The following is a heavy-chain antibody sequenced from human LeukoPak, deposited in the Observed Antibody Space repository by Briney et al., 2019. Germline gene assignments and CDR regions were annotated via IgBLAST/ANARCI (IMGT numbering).Heavy chain of an antibody. CDR3: ARIDPHYYDSSLDAFDI. J-gene: IGHJ3*02. D-gene: IGHD3-22*01. CDR2: IYYSGST. V-gene: IGHV4-59*01. CDR1: GGSISSYY. Sequence: PSETLSLTCTVSGGSISSYYWSWIRQPPGKGLEWIGYIYYSGSTNYNPSLKSRVTISVDTSKNQFSLKLSSVTAADTAVYYCARIDPHYYDSSLDAFDIWGQGTMVTVSS.